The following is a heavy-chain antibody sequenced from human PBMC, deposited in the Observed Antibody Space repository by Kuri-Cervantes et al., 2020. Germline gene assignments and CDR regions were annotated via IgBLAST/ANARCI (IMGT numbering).Heavy chain of an antibody. CDR2: ISSSGSTI. Sequence: LSLTCAASGFTFSDYYMSWIRQAPGKGLEWVSYISSSGSTIYYADSVKGRFTISRDNAKNSLYLQMNSLRAEDTAVYYCARDLGELSLHLYFDYWGQGTLVTVSS. CDR1: GFTFSDYY. J-gene: IGHJ4*02. V-gene: IGHV3-11*01. D-gene: IGHD3-16*02. CDR3: ARDLGELSLHLYFDY.